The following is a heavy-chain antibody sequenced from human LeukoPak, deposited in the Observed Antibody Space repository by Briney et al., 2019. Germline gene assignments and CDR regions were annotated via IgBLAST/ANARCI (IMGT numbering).Heavy chain of an antibody. D-gene: IGHD6-13*01. V-gene: IGHV4-30-4*01. CDR1: GASINSGDYY. CDR2: IYYSGST. CDR3: ARDTRKRGSSSWWREFDY. Sequence: SETLSLTCTVSGASINSGDYYWRWIRQPPGKGLEWIGYIYYSGSTYYNPSLKSRVTISVDTSKNQFSLKLSSVTAADTAVYYCARDTRKRGSSSWWREFDYWGQGTLVTVSS. J-gene: IGHJ4*02.